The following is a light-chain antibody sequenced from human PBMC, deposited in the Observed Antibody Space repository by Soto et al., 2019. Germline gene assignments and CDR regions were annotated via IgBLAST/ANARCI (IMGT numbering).Light chain of an antibody. CDR3: QQYYNSRT. CDR1: QSISRGY. Sequence: EIVLTQSPGTLSLSPGERATLSCRTSQSISRGYLAWFQQKPGQAPRLLIYATSSRATGIPDRFSGSGSGTDFTLTISRLEPEDFAVYYCQQYYNSRTFGQGTKVEIK. CDR2: ATS. J-gene: IGKJ1*01. V-gene: IGKV3-20*01.